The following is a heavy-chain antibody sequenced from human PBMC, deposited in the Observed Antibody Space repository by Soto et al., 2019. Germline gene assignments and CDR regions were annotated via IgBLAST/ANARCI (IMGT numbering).Heavy chain of an antibody. CDR3: ARGTYYYGSGSYYNDY. D-gene: IGHD3-10*01. CDR2: IIPIFGTA. CDR1: GGTFSSYA. Sequence: ASVKVSCKASGGTFSSYAISWVRQAPGQGLEWMGGIIPIFGTANYAQKFQGRVTITADESTSTAYMELSSLRSEDTAVYYCARGTYYYGSGSYYNDYWGQGTLVTVSS. V-gene: IGHV1-69*13. J-gene: IGHJ4*02.